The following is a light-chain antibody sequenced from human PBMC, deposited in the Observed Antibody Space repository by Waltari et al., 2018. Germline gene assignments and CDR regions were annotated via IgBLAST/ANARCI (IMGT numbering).Light chain of an antibody. CDR1: SLRSYY. Sequence: SSELTQDPAVSVALGQTVRITCQGDSLRSYYASWYQQKPGQAPVLVIYGKNNRPQGIPDQFSCSSSGNTASLTITGAQAEDEADYYCNSRDSSGNHLVFGGGTKLTVL. CDR3: NSRDSSGNHLV. J-gene: IGLJ2*01. CDR2: GKN. V-gene: IGLV3-19*01.